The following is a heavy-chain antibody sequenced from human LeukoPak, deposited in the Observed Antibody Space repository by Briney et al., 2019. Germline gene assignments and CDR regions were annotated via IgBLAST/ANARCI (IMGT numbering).Heavy chain of an antibody. V-gene: IGHV3-74*01. D-gene: IGHD3-22*01. CDR3: VRDPGYYDSSGFHPFDY. CDR2: INSDGSSR. J-gene: IGHJ4*02. CDR1: GFTFSSYW. Sequence: PGGSLRLSCAASGFTFSSYWMHWVREAPGKGLVWVSRINSDGSSRGYADSVKGRFTISRDNAKNTLYLQMNSLRAEGTAVYYCVRDPGYYDSSGFHPFDYWGQGTLVTVSS.